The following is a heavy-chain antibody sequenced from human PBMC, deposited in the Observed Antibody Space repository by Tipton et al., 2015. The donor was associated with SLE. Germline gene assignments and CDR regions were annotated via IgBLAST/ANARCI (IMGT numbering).Heavy chain of an antibody. CDR1: GGSLNNHF. CDR2: VSPSGGT. D-gene: IGHD3-16*01. V-gene: IGHV4-59*10. Sequence: TLSLTCTVSGGSLNNHFCSWIRQSAGKGLEWIGRVSPSGGTNYNPSLKSRVTMSVDTSRNQFSLNLSSLTAADTAVYYCARYRGDLQVFDYWGQGTLITVSS. CDR3: ARYRGDLQVFDY. J-gene: IGHJ4*02.